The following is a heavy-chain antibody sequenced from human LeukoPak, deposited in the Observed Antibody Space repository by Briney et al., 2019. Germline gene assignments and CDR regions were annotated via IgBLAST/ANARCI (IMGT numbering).Heavy chain of an antibody. D-gene: IGHD3-3*01. CDR3: AVTYYDFWSGFFPFSY. CDR1: GYTFTSYA. Sequence: VASVKVSCTASGYTFTSYAMHWVRQAPGQRLEWMGWINAGNGNTKYSQKFQGRVTITRDTSASTAYMELSSLRSEDTAVYYCAVTYYDFWSGFFPFSYWGQGTLVTVSS. V-gene: IGHV1-3*01. CDR2: INAGNGNT. J-gene: IGHJ4*02.